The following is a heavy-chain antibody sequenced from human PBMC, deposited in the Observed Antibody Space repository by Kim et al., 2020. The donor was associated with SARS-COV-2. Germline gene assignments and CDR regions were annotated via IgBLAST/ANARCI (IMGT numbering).Heavy chain of an antibody. J-gene: IGHJ6*02. CDR3: ARDSEVTLRRHYFYWGMAF. CDR2: INTNTGNP. V-gene: IGHV7-4-1*02. CDR1: GYTFTDYP. D-gene: IGHD7-27*01. Sequence: ASVKVSCKAAGYTFTDYPLNWVRQAPGQGLQWMGWINTNTGNPTYAQGFGGRFVFSLDTSIRTASLQISDLKAGDTAVYYCARDSEVTLRRHYFYWGMAFWGQGTTVTVSS.